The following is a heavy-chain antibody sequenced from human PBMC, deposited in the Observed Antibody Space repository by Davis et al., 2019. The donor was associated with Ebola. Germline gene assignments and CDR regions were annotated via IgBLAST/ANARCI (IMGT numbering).Heavy chain of an antibody. Sequence: ASVKVSCKASGYTFTSYAMNWVRQAPGQGLEWMGWINTNTGNPTYAQGFTGRFVFSLDTSVSTAYLQISSLKAEDTAVYYCARRPSPAGMWGWSGYYGMDVWGKGTTVTVSS. CDR2: INTNTGNP. D-gene: IGHD1-14*01. J-gene: IGHJ6*04. CDR1: GYTFTSYA. CDR3: ARRPSPAGMWGWSGYYGMDV. V-gene: IGHV7-4-1*02.